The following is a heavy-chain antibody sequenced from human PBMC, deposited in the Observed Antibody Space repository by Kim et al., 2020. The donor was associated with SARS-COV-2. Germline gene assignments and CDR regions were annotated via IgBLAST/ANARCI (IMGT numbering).Heavy chain of an antibody. J-gene: IGHJ6*02. Sequence: SVKGRFTISRDNSKTTLYLQMNSLRAEDTAVYYCAKDGPVLDYYYYGMDVWGQGTTVTVSS. CDR3: AKDGPVLDYYYYGMDV. V-gene: IGHV3-30*02.